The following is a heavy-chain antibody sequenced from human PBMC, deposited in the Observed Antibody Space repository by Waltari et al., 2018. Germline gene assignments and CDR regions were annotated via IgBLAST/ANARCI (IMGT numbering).Heavy chain of an antibody. CDR2: IYWNDDK. CDR1: GFSLSTSGVG. CDR3: ARQEGPGYCSGGSCYARLFDY. Sequence: QITLKESGPTLVKPTQTLTLTCTFSGFSLSTSGVGVGWIRQPPGKALEWLALIYWNDDKRYSPSLKSRLTITKDTSKNQVVLTMTNMDPVDTATYYCARQEGPGYCSGGSCYARLFDYWGQGTLVTVSS. V-gene: IGHV2-5*01. D-gene: IGHD2-15*01. J-gene: IGHJ4*02.